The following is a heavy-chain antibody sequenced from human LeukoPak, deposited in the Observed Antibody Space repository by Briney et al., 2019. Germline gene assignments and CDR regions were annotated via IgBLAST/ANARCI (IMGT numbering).Heavy chain of an antibody. D-gene: IGHD4-17*01. Sequence: GGSLRLSCAASGFTFSGSAMQWVRQAPGKGLEWVAVISSDGSHKYYADSGKGQFTISRDNSNNTLYLHMNSLTPEDTAVYYCARGAATTVYYMDVWGKGTTVTVSS. CDR2: ISSDGSHK. CDR1: GFTFSGSA. CDR3: ARGAATTVYYMDV. V-gene: IGHV3-30*01. J-gene: IGHJ6*03.